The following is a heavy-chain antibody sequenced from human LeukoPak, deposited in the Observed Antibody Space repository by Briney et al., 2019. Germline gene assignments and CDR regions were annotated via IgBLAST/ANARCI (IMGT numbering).Heavy chain of an antibody. CDR1: GYTFTAYY. Sequence: ASVKVSCKASGYTFTAYYVHWVRQAPGQGLEWMGWINPNSGGTNYAQKFQGRVTMTRDTSISTAYMELSRLRSDDTAVYYCARRLAAAGKGEHTFDIWGQGTMVTVSS. V-gene: IGHV1-2*02. CDR3: ARRLAAAGKGEHTFDI. CDR2: INPNSGGT. J-gene: IGHJ3*02. D-gene: IGHD6-13*01.